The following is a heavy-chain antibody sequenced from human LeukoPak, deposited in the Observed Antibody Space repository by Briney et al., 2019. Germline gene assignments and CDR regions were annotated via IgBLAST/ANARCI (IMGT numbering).Heavy chain of an antibody. CDR2: IIPILGIA. V-gene: IGHV1-69*04. CDR3: ARDRVGSYYFDY. Sequence: ASVKVSCKASGCTFTGYYMHWVRQAPGQGLEWMGRIIPILGIANYAQKFQGRVTITADKSTSTAYMELSSLRSEDTAVYYCARDRVGSYYFDYWGQGTLVTVSS. CDR1: GCTFTGYY. D-gene: IGHD6-6*01. J-gene: IGHJ4*02.